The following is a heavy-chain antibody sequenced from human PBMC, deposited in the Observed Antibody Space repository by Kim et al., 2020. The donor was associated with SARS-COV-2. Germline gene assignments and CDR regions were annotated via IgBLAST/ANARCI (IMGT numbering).Heavy chain of an antibody. CDR2: IWNDGSNQ. Sequence: GGSLRLSCATSGFTLSFYGMHWVRQAPGKGLEWVAAIWNDGSNQYYGESVKGRFTISRDNSKNTIYLQMNSLRAEDTAVYYCARAPHNSGYLDYWGQGTLVTVSS. J-gene: IGHJ4*02. V-gene: IGHV3-33*01. CDR3: ARAPHNSGYLDY. CDR1: GFTLSFYG. D-gene: IGHD3-22*01.